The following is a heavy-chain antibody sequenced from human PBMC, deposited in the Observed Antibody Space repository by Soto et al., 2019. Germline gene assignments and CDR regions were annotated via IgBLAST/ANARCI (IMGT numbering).Heavy chain of an antibody. CDR3: ARAPIDVFYSGASGFYEAVDFDS. Sequence: QVQLVQSGAEVKKPGSSVRVSCKASGGTFSSYAMNWVRQAPGHGLEWLGGIVPLFNTTNYTQRFQGRVTITAYESTRPAYLELGSLTSDDTAVDCCARAPIDVFYSGASGFYEAVDFDSWGQGTLVTVSS. CDR2: IVPLFNTT. D-gene: IGHD3-22*01. J-gene: IGHJ4*02. V-gene: IGHV1-69*01. CDR1: GGTFSSYA.